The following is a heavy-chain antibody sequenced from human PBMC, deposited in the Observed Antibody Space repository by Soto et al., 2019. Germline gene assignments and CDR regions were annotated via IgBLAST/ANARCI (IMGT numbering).Heavy chain of an antibody. Sequence: GASMKVSCEVSGYPLTELSMHWVRQAPGKGLEWMGGFDPEDGETIYAQKFQGRVTMTEGTSTDTAYMELSSLRSEDTAVYYCATEFSRGPFDYWGQGTLVTVSS. D-gene: IGHD5-12*01. CDR2: FDPEDGET. CDR1: GYPLTELS. V-gene: IGHV1-24*01. J-gene: IGHJ4*02. CDR3: ATEFSRGPFDY.